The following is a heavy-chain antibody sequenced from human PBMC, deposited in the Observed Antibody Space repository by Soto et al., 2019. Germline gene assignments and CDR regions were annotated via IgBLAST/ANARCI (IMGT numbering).Heavy chain of an antibody. J-gene: IGHJ4*02. CDR1: GFSRSTSRVG. CDR2: IYWDDAK. D-gene: IGHD1-26*01. V-gene: IGHV2-5*02. Sequence: QITLKESGPTLVQPTQTLTLTCTFSGFSRSTSRVGVGWIHQPPGKALEWLAVIYWDDAKTYRPSLKSRLTITNDTSKNQVALTLTNLDPVDTATYYCAHAYSGRSLYWGQGTLVSVSS. CDR3: AHAYSGRSLY.